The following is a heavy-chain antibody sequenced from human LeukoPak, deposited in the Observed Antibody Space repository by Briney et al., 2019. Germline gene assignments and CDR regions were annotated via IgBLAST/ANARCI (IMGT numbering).Heavy chain of an antibody. J-gene: IGHJ3*02. CDR2: ISSSSSYI. CDR1: GFTFSSYS. V-gene: IGHV3-21*01. D-gene: IGHD6-13*01. CDR3: ARDRSVAAAGAFDI. Sequence: GGSLRLSCAASGFTFSSYSMNWVRQAPGKGLEWVSSISSSSSYIYYADSVKGRFTISRDNSKNTLYLQMKSLRAEDTAVYYCARDRSVAAAGAFDIWGQGTMVTVSS.